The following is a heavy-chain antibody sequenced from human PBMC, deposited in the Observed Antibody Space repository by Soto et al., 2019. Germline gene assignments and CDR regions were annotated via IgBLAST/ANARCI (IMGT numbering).Heavy chain of an antibody. Sequence: SETLSLTCTVSGGSISSGDYYWSWIRQPPGKGLEWIGYIYYSGSTYYNPSLKSRVTISVDTSKNQFSLKLSSVTAADTAVYYCARETTVTDNWFDPWRQGTLVTVSS. CDR2: IYYSGST. J-gene: IGHJ5*02. CDR1: GGSISSGDYY. D-gene: IGHD4-17*01. CDR3: ARETTVTDNWFDP. V-gene: IGHV4-30-4*01.